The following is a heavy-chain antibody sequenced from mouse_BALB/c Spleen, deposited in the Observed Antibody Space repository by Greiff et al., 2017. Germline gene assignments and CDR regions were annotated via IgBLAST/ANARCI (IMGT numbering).Heavy chain of an antibody. CDR2: INPSTGYT. D-gene: IGHD1-1*01. CDR3: AYGSTSFDY. CDR1: GYTFTSYW. V-gene: IGHV1-7*01. Sequence: VQLQQSGAELAKPGASVKMSCKASGYTFTSYWMHWVKQRPGQGLEWIGYINPSTGYTEYNQKFKDKATLTADKSSSTAYMQLSSLTSEDSAVYYCAYGSTSFDYWGQGTTLTVSS. J-gene: IGHJ2*01.